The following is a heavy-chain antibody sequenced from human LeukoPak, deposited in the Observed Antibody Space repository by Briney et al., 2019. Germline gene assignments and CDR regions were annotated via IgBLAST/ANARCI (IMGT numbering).Heavy chain of an antibody. D-gene: IGHD3-10*01. CDR1: GFXFSSYE. V-gene: IGHV3-48*03. Sequence: GGSLRLSCAASGFXFSSYEMNWVRQAPGKGLEWVSYISSTGSTIYYADSVKGRFTISRDNAKNSLYLQMNSLRAEDTGVYYCARKAYGSGSYRWFDPWGQGTLVTVSS. CDR3: ARKAYGSGSYRWFDP. J-gene: IGHJ5*02. CDR2: ISSTGSTI.